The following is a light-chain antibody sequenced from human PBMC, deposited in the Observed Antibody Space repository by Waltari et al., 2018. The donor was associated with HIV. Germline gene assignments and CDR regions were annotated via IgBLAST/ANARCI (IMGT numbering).Light chain of an antibody. CDR2: DVS. V-gene: IGLV2-14*01. J-gene: IGLJ1*01. CDR3: SSYTSSSTSDYV. Sequence: QSALTQPASVSGSPGQSITISCPGTSSDVGGYNYVSWYQQHPGKAPKLMIYDVSNRPSGVSNRFSGSKSGNTASLTISGLQAEDEADYYCSSYTSSSTSDYVFGTGTKVTVL. CDR1: SSDVGGYNY.